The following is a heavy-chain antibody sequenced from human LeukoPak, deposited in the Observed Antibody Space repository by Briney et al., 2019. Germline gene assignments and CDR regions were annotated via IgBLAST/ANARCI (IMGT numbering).Heavy chain of an antibody. J-gene: IGHJ4*02. D-gene: IGHD6-13*01. CDR3: ARDLEAANTYYFDY. Sequence: GGSLRLSCAASGFTVSSSYMSWVRQAPGQGLEWVSIISSAGTTYYADSVKGRFTISRDNSKNTVYLQVNSLRDEDTAVYYCARDLEAANTYYFDYWGQGTMVTVSS. V-gene: IGHV3-66*01. CDR1: GFTVSSSY. CDR2: ISSAGTT.